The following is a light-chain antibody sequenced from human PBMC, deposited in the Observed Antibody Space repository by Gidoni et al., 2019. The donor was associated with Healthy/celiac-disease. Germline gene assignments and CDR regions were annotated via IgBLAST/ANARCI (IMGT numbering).Light chain of an antibody. J-gene: IGLJ2*01. V-gene: IGLV3-19*01. CDR2: GKN. CDR1: SLRSDY. CDR3: NSRDSSGNHLV. Sequence: SSDLTQDPAVSVALGQTVRITCQGDSLRSDYASWYQQKPGQAPVLVIYGKNNRPSGIPDRFSGSSSGNTASLTITGAQAEDEADYYCNSRDSSGNHLVFGGGTKLTVL.